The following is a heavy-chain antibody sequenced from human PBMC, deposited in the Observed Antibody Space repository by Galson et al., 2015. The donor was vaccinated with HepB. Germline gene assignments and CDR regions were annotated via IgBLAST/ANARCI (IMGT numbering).Heavy chain of an antibody. CDR3: ARHPDSSGVCWFDP. D-gene: IGHD6-19*01. V-gene: IGHV4-39*01. J-gene: IGHJ5*02. CDR2: IYYSGST. CDR1: GGSISSSSYY. Sequence: LSLTCTVSGGSISSSSYYWGWIRQPPGKGLEWIGSIYYSGSTYYNPSLKSRVTISVDTSKNQFSLKLSSVTTADTAVYYCARHPDSSGVCWFDPWGQGTLVTVSS.